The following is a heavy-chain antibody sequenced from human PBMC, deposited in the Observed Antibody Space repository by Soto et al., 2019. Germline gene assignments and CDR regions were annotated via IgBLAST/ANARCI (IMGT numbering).Heavy chain of an antibody. V-gene: IGHV4-59*01. Sequence: SETLSLTCTVSGGSISSYYWSWIRQPPGKGLEWIGYIYYSGSTNYNPSLKSRVTISVDTSKNQFSLKLSSVTAADTAVYYCARGSSTPHYYFDYWGQGTLVTVSS. D-gene: IGHD2-2*01. J-gene: IGHJ4*02. CDR2: IYYSGST. CDR3: ARGSSTPHYYFDY. CDR1: GGSISSYY.